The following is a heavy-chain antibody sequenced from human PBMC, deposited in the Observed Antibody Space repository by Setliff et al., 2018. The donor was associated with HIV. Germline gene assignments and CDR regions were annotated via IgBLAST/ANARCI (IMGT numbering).Heavy chain of an antibody. Sequence: SETLSLTCTVSGYSISSGYYWGWIRQPPGKGLEWIGHIYTSGSTNYNPSLKSRVTISVDTSKNQFSLRLTSVTAADTAVYYCARERSRGYTDPPRFDYWGQGTLVTVSS. CDR3: ARERSRGYTDPPRFDY. CDR1: GYSISSGYY. CDR2: IYTSGST. V-gene: IGHV4-38-2*02. J-gene: IGHJ4*02. D-gene: IGHD5-18*01.